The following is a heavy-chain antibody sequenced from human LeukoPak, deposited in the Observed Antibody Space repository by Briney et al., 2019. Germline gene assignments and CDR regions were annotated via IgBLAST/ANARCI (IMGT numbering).Heavy chain of an antibody. J-gene: IGHJ5*02. D-gene: IGHD6-13*01. Sequence: SETPSLTCTVSGYSISSGYYWGWIRQPPGKGLEWIGYIYYSGSTNYNPSLKSRVTISVDTSKNQFSLKLSSVTAADTAVYYCAREGSSWYNDNWFDPWGQGTLVTVSS. CDR3: AREGSSWYNDNWFDP. CDR1: GYSISSGYY. V-gene: IGHV4-38-2*02. CDR2: IYYSGST.